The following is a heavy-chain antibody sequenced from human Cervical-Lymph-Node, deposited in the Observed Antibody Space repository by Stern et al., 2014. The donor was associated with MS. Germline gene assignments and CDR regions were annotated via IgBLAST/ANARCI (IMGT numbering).Heavy chain of an antibody. J-gene: IGHJ3*02. V-gene: IGHV5-10-1*01. Sequence: EVQLVESGAEVKKPGESLRISCKGSGYSFTSYWISWVRQMPGKGLEWMGRIDPRDSYTNYSPSFQGHVTISADKSISTAYLQWSSLKASDTAMYYCARHQYSSGWYVYSDAFDIWGQGTMVTVSS. D-gene: IGHD6-19*01. CDR3: ARHQYSSGWYVYSDAFDI. CDR2: IDPRDSYT. CDR1: GYSFTSYW.